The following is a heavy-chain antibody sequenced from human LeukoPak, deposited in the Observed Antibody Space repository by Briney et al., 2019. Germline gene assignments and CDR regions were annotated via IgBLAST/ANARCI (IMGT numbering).Heavy chain of an antibody. CDR2: ISSSSSYI. V-gene: IGHV3-21*01. D-gene: IGHD3-16*01. J-gene: IGHJ1*01. Sequence: PGGSLRLSCAASGFTFSSYSMNWVRQAPGKGLEWVSSISSSSSYIYYADSLKGRFTISRDNAKHSLCLQMNSLRAEDTAVYYCARDRLGDQHWGQGTLVTVSS. CDR3: ARDRLGDQH. CDR1: GFTFSSYS.